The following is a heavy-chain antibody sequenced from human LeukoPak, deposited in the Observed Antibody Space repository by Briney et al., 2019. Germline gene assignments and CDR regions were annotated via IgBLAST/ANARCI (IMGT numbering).Heavy chain of an antibody. CDR1: GFTFDDYG. D-gene: IGHD4-17*01. Sequence: GGSLRLSCAASGFTFDDYGMSWVRQPPGKGLEWVSGINWNGGSTGYADSVKGRFTISRDNAKNSLYLQMNSLRAEDTALYYCARGVPYGDYFERVVSFDYWGQGTLVTVSS. CDR3: ARGVPYGDYFERVVSFDY. V-gene: IGHV3-20*04. J-gene: IGHJ4*02. CDR2: INWNGGST.